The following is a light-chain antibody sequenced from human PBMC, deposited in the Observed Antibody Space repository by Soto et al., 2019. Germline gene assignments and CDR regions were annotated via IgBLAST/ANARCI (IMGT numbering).Light chain of an antibody. CDR2: GAS. J-gene: IGKJ5*01. CDR3: QQYGSSPPIT. CDR1: QSVSSSF. Sequence: EIVLTQSPGTLSLSPGERATLSCRASQSVSSSFLAWYQQKPGQATRLLIYGASSRATGIPDRFSGSGSGTVFNLTISRLEPEDFAVYYCQQYGSSPPITFCQGTRLEIK. V-gene: IGKV3-20*01.